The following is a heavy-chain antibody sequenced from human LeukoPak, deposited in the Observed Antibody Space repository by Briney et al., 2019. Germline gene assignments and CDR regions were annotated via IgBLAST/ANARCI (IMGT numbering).Heavy chain of an antibody. V-gene: IGHV3-30*18. CDR3: AKKGGYYDSSGYSDY. CDR1: GFTFSSYG. Sequence: GGSLRLSRAASGFTFSSYGMHWVRQAPGKGLEWVAVISYDGSNKYYADSVKGRFTISRDNPKNTLYLQMNSLRAEDTAVYYCAKKGGYYDSSGYSDYWGQGTLVTVSS. J-gene: IGHJ4*02. CDR2: ISYDGSNK. D-gene: IGHD3-22*01.